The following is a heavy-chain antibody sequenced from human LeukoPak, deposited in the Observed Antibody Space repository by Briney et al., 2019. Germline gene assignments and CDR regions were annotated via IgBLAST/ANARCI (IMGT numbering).Heavy chain of an antibody. V-gene: IGHV3-23*01. D-gene: IGHD6-19*01. CDR1: GFTFSSYA. CDR2: ISGSGGST. Sequence: GGSLRLSCAASGFTFSSYAMSWVRQAPGKGLEWVSAISGSGGSTYYADSVKGRFTISRDNSKNTLYLQMNSLRAEDTAVYYCAKGMGSRGWYRLYYFDYWGQGTLVTVSS. CDR3: AKGMGSRGWYRLYYFDY. J-gene: IGHJ4*02.